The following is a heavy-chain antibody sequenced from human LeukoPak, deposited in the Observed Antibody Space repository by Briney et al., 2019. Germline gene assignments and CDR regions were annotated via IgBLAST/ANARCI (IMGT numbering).Heavy chain of an antibody. CDR2: IIPIFGTA. D-gene: IGHD3-3*01. J-gene: IGHJ6*02. CDR1: GGTFSSYA. Sequence: GASVKVSCKASGGTFSSYAISWVRQAPGQGLEWMGGIIPIFGTANYAQKFQGRVTMTRDTSISTAYMELSRLRSDDTAVYYCARNWRYDFWAGMDVWGQGTTVTVSS. V-gene: IGHV1-69*05. CDR3: ARNWRYDFWAGMDV.